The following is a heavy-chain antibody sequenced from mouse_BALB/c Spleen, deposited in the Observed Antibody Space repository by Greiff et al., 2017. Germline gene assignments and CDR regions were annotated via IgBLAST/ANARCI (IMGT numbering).Heavy chain of an antibody. CDR2: ISYSGST. V-gene: IGHV3-2*02. J-gene: IGHJ2*01. D-gene: IGHD3-2*01. CDR3: ARWRDSSGYYFDY. Sequence: EVQLQQSGPGLVKPSQSLSLTCTVTGYSITSDYAWNWIRQFPGNKLEWMGYISYSGSTSYNPSLKSRISITRDTSKNQFFLQLNSVTTEDTATYYCARWRDSSGYYFDYWGQGTTLTVSS. CDR1: GYSITSDYA.